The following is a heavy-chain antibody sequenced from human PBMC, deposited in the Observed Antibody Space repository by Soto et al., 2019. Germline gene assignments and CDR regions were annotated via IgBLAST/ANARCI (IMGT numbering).Heavy chain of an antibody. J-gene: IGHJ3*01. Sequence: SETLSLTCTVSGGSISGYYWSWIRQSPEKGLEYIGYISYSGSTNYNPSLKSRVTTSLDTSKNQFSLKLSSVTAADTAIYYCASLNFDILTGYYAFDLWGQGTMVTVS. CDR3: ASLNFDILTGYYAFDL. CDR1: GGSISGYY. V-gene: IGHV4-59*08. CDR2: ISYSGST. D-gene: IGHD3-9*01.